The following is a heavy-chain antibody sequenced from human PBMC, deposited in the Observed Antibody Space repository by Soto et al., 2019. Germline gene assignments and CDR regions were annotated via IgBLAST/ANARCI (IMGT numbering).Heavy chain of an antibody. J-gene: IGHJ5*02. CDR3: AGAAKRYNWFDP. CDR1: GYSISSGYY. V-gene: IGHV4-38-2*01. CDR2: IYHSGST. D-gene: IGHD5-18*01. Sequence: ETLSLTCAVSGYSISSGYYWGWIRQPPGKGLEWIGSIYHSGSTYYNPSLKSRVTIPVDTSKNQFSLRLTSVTAADTAVYYCAGAAKRYNWFDPWGQGTLVTVSS.